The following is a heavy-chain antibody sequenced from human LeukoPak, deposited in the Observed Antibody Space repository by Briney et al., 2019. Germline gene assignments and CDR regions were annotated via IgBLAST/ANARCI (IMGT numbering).Heavy chain of an antibody. CDR3: ARAAASVYYYYYMDV. Sequence: KTSETLSLTCTVSGYSISSGYYWGWIRQPPGKGLEWIGSIYHSGSTYYNPSLKSRVTISVDTSKNQFSLKLSSVTAADTAVYYRARAAASVYYYYYMDVWGKGTTVTVSS. CDR1: GYSISSGYY. CDR2: IYHSGST. V-gene: IGHV4-38-2*02. J-gene: IGHJ6*03. D-gene: IGHD6-25*01.